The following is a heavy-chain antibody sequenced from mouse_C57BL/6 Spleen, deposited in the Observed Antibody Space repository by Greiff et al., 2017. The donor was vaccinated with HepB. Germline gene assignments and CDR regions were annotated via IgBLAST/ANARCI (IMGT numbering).Heavy chain of an antibody. CDR2: IYPGDGDT. V-gene: IGHV1-82*01. CDR1: GYAFSSSW. Sequence: VKLQESGPELVKPGASVKISCKASGYAFSSSWMNWVKQRPGKGLEWIGRIYPGDGDTNYNGKFKGKATLTADKSSSTAYMQLSSLTSEDSAVYFCARFYDYPYYFDYWGQGTTLTVSS. CDR3: ARFYDYPYYFDY. J-gene: IGHJ2*01. D-gene: IGHD2-4*01.